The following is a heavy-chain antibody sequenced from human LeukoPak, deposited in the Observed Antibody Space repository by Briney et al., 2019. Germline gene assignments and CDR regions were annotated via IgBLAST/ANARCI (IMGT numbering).Heavy chain of an antibody. CDR2: IYPGDSDT. Sequence: GESLKISCKGSGYSFTSYWIGWVRQMPGKGLEWMGIIYPGDSDTRYSPSFQGQVTISANKSISTAYLQWSSLKASDTAMYYCARRGLYYYGSGSYYFDYWGQGTLVTVSS. CDR1: GYSFTSYW. V-gene: IGHV5-51*01. CDR3: ARRGLYYYGSGSYYFDY. D-gene: IGHD3-10*01. J-gene: IGHJ4*02.